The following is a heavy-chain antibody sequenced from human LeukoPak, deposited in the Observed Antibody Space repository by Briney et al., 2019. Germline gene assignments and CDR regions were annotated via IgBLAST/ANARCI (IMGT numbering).Heavy chain of an antibody. Sequence: PSQTLSLTCTVSGGSISSGGYYWSWIRQPPGKGLEWIGYIYHSGSTYYNPSLKSRVTISVDRSKNQFSLKLSSVTAADTAVYYCARMDGTMVRGVIRVGAFDIWGQGTMVTVSS. D-gene: IGHD3-10*01. V-gene: IGHV4-30-2*01. CDR2: IYHSGST. CDR3: ARMDGTMVRGVIRVGAFDI. CDR1: GGSISSGGYY. J-gene: IGHJ3*02.